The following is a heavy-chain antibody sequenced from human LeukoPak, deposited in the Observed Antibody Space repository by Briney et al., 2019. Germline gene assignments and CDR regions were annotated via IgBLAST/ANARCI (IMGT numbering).Heavy chain of an antibody. CDR3: ARENYYDSSGYWDY. CDR1: GGSISSYY. CDR2: IYYSGST. J-gene: IGHJ4*02. Sequence: PSETLSLTCTVSGGSISSYYWSCIRQPPGKGLEWIGYIYYSGSTNYNTSLKSRVTISVDTSKNQFSLKLSSVTAADTAVYYCARENYYDSSGYWDYWGQGTLVTVSS. D-gene: IGHD3-22*01. V-gene: IGHV4-59*01.